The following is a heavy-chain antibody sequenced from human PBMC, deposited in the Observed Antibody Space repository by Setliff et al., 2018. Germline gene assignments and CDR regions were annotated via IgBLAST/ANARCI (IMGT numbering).Heavy chain of an antibody. Sequence: PGGSLRLSCAASGFTFSNYWMSWVRQAPGKGLEWVANIQQGGGGGSTYYADSVKGRFTISRDNSKNTVYLEMNSLRAEDTAVYYCAKRGPYCSGGTCHYYFDYWGQGTLVTVSS. CDR3: AKRGPYCSGGTCHYYFDY. CDR1: GFTFSNYW. CDR2: IQQGGGGGST. D-gene: IGHD2-15*01. J-gene: IGHJ4*02. V-gene: IGHV3-23*01.